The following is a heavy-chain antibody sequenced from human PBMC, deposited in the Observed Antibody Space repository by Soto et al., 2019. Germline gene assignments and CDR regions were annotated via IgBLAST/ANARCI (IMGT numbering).Heavy chain of an antibody. CDR2: ISAYNGNT. CDR3: ARFYYDYVWGSYRYTGFDY. J-gene: IGHJ4*02. V-gene: IGHV1-18*01. Sequence: ASGKVSCKASGYTFTSYGISWVRQAPGQGLEWMGWISAYNGNTNYAQKLQGRVTMTTDTSTSTAYMELRSLRSDDTAVYYCARFYYDYVWGSYRYTGFDYWGQGTLVTVSS. D-gene: IGHD3-16*02. CDR1: GYTFTSYG.